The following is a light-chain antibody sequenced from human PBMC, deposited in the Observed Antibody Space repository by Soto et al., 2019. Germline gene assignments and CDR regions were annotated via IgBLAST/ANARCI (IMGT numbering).Light chain of an antibody. CDR3: QQYNNWPPLT. V-gene: IGKV3-15*01. CDR2: GAS. CDR1: QSVSSN. J-gene: IGKJ4*01. Sequence: EIVMTQSPATLSVSPGERATLSCRASQSVSSNLAWYQQKPGQAPRLLIYGASTRATGIPARFSGSGSGTEFTLTISSLQSEDFAVYSCQQYNNWPPLTSGGGTKVEIK.